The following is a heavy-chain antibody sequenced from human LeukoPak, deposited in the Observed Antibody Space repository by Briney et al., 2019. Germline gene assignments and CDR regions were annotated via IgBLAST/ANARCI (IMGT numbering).Heavy chain of an antibody. CDR1: GGSISSSSYY. V-gene: IGHV4-39*01. J-gene: IGHJ4*02. D-gene: IGHD3-10*01. Sequence: ASETLSLTCTVSGGSISSSSYYWGWIRQPPGKGLEWIGSIYYSGSTYYNPSLKSRVTISVDTSKNQFSLKLSSVTAADTAVYYCARASTMVRGNFDYWGQGTLVTVSS. CDR2: IYYSGST. CDR3: ARASTMVRGNFDY.